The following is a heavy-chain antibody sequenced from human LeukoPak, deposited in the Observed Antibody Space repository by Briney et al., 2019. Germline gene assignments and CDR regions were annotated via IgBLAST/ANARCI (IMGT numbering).Heavy chain of an antibody. CDR3: ARALRSYGGNSYFDY. D-gene: IGHD4-23*01. J-gene: IGHJ4*02. CDR2: INPNSGGT. V-gene: IGHV1-2*02. CDR1: GYTFTGYY. Sequence: GASVKVSCKASGYTFTGYYMHWVRQAPGQGLEWMGWINPNSGGTNYAQKFQGRVTMTRDTSISTAYMELSRLRPDDTAVYYCARALRSYGGNSYFDYWGQGTLVTVSS.